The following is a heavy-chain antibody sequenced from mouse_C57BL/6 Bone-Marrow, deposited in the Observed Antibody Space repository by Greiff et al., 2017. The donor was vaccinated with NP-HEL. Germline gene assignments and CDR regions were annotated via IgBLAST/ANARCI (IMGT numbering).Heavy chain of an antibody. D-gene: IGHD2-3*01. CDR2: ISNLAYSL. CDR1: GFTFSDYG. CDR3: ARRYDGFYWYLDV. Sequence: EVQGVESGGGLVQPGGSLPLSFSASGFTFSDYGMAWVRQAPRKGPEWVAFISNLAYSLSYADNVTGRFTISGENAKNTVYLEMSSLRSEDTAMYYCARRYDGFYWYLDVWGTGTTVTVSS. J-gene: IGHJ1*03. V-gene: IGHV5-15*01.